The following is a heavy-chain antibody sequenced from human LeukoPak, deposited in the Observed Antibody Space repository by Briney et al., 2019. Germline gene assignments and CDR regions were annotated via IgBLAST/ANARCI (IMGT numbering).Heavy chain of an antibody. CDR2: INPNSGGT. CDR1: VSTFTGYY. Sequence: ASVKVSCKASVSTFTGYYMHWVRQAPGQGLEWMGWINPNSGGTNYAQKFQGRVTMTRDTSISTAYMELSRLRSDDTAVYYCKIGYSSSSYFDYWGQGTLVTVSS. CDR3: KIGYSSSSYFDY. D-gene: IGHD6-13*01. V-gene: IGHV1-2*02. J-gene: IGHJ4*02.